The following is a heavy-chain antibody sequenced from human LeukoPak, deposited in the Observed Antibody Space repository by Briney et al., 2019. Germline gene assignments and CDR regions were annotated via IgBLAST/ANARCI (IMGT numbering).Heavy chain of an antibody. Sequence: ASVKVSCKASGYTFTNYNIAWVRQTPGQGLQWMGWINTYNGNTNYAQKLQGRVTMTTDTSTNTAYMELRSLRSDDTAVYYCARSDGYGDYEYFQHWGQGTLVTVSS. V-gene: IGHV1-18*01. CDR2: INTYNGNT. D-gene: IGHD4-17*01. CDR3: ARSDGYGDYEYFQH. CDR1: GYTFTNYN. J-gene: IGHJ1*01.